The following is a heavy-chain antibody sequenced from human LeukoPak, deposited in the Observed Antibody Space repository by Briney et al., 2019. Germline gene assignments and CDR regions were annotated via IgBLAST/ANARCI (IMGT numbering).Heavy chain of an antibody. CDR3: ARWRLYTGSGTGTSRYSFDL. J-gene: IGHJ4*02. CDR1: GFTLSSYE. Sequence: GGSLRLSCAGSGFTLSSYEMNWVRQAPGKGLEWVSYINSGSSTIYYAPSVKGRFTISRDNAKNSLYLQMNSLGAEDTAVYYCARWRLYTGSGTGTSRYSFDLWGQGTLITVSS. CDR2: INSGSSTI. V-gene: IGHV3-48*03. D-gene: IGHD3-16*02.